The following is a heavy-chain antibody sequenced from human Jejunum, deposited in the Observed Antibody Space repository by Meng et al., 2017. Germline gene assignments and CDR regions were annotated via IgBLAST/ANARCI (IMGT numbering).Heavy chain of an antibody. CDR3: ARGELLWDY. CDR2: MGYRGST. CDR1: GDPIGSGEYF. Sequence: PGPAHGRVDPSQTLSPPCPVSGDPIGSGEYFWSWIRQPPGKGLEWIGYMGYRGSTFYNPSLKSRVTISVDTSKNQFSLKLSSVTAADTAVYFCARGELLWDYWGQGTLVTVSS. J-gene: IGHJ4*02. D-gene: IGHD2-2*01. V-gene: IGHV4-30-4*01.